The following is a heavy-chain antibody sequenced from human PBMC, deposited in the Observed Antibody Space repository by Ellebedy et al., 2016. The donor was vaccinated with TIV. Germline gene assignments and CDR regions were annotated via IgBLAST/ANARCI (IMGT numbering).Heavy chain of an antibody. Sequence: GESLKISXVASEFTFSSYSMNWVCQAPGKGLEWVSYIDTSDSPIYYADSVKGRFTISRDNAKNSLYLQMNSLRAEDTAVYFCAKEQGYSGYPQDYWGQGTLVTVSS. CDR1: EFTFSSYS. J-gene: IGHJ4*02. V-gene: IGHV3-48*04. D-gene: IGHD5-12*01. CDR2: IDTSDSPI. CDR3: AKEQGYSGYPQDY.